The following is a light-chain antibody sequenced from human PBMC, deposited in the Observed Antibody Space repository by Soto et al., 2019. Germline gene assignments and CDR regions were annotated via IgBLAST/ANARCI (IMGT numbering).Light chain of an antibody. CDR2: GAS. CDR3: QQYNNWTPLT. J-gene: IGKJ4*01. V-gene: IGKV3-15*01. CDR1: QSVSSN. Sequence: EIVMTQSPATLSVSPGDRATLSCRASQSVSSNLAWYQQKPGQAPKLLIYGASTRATGIPARFSGSGSGTEFTLTISSLQSEDVAVYYCQQYNNWTPLTFGGGTKVEIK.